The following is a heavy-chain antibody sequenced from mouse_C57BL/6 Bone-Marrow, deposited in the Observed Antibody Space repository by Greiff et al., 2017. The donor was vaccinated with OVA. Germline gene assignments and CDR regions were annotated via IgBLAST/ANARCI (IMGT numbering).Heavy chain of an antibody. CDR2: ISYSGST. D-gene: IGHD2-1*01. J-gene: IGHJ2*01. V-gene: IGHV3-1*01. Sequence: EVKLQESGPGMVKPSQSLSLTCTVTGYSITSGYDWHWIRHFPGNKLEWMGYISYSGSTNYNPSLKSRISITHDTSKNHFFLKLNSVTTEDTATYYCARGGYGNYGFDYWGQGTTLTVSS. CDR1: GYSITSGYD. CDR3: ARGGYGNYGFDY.